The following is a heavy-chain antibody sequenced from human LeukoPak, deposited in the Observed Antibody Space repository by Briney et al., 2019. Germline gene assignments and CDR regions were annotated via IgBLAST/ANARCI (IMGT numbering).Heavy chain of an antibody. CDR3: ARVAPGYGSGSYAHYYYYGMDV. CDR2: VSAYNDNT. Sequence: VQVSCKASGYTFPSYGISWVRQAPGQGLEWMGWVSAYNDNTNYAQKLQGRVTMTTDTSTSTAYMELRSLRSDDTAVYYCARVAPGYGSGSYAHYYYYGMDVWGQGTTVTVSS. CDR1: GYTFPSYG. D-gene: IGHD3-10*01. J-gene: IGHJ6*02. V-gene: IGHV1-18*01.